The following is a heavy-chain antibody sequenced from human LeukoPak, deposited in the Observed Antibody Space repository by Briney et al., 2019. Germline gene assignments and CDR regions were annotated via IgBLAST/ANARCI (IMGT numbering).Heavy chain of an antibody. V-gene: IGHV3-74*01. J-gene: IGHJ6*02. CDR1: GFTFSSYW. CDR2: INSDGGST. CDR3: AKHGNYYYYGMDV. Sequence: GGSLRLSCAASGFTFSSYWMHWVRQAPGKGLVWVSRINSDGGSTSYADSVKGRFTISRDNSKNTLYLQMNSLRAEDTAVYYCAKHGNYYYYGMDVWGQGTTVTVSS.